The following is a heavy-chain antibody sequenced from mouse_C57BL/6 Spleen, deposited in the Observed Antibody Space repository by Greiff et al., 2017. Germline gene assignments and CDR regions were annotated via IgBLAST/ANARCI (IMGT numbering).Heavy chain of an antibody. CDR3: ARSYYYGSNPYYAMDY. CDR1: GYSLTDYN. J-gene: IGHJ4*01. CDR2: INLNYGTT. V-gene: IGHV1-39*01. D-gene: IGHD1-1*01. Sequence: EVQLQQPGPVLVKPGASAKISCKAPGYSLTDYNMNWVKQSNGKSLEWIGVINLNYGTTIHNQKFKGKATLTVDQSSSTAYMQLNSLTSEDSAVYYCARSYYYGSNPYYAMDYWGQGTSVTVSS.